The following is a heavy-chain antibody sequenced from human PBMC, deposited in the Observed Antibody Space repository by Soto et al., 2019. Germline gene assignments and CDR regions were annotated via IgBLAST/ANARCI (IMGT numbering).Heavy chain of an antibody. CDR3: ARDDAKPGIAVAGRGDAFDI. V-gene: IGHV3-11*01. D-gene: IGHD6-19*01. J-gene: IGHJ3*02. Sequence: GGSLRLSCAASGFTFSDYYMSWIRQAPGKGLEWVSYISSSGSTIYYADSVKGRFTISRDNAKNSLYLQMNSLRAEDTAVYYCARDDAKPGIAVAGRGDAFDIWGQGTMVTVSS. CDR1: GFTFSDYY. CDR2: ISSSGSTI.